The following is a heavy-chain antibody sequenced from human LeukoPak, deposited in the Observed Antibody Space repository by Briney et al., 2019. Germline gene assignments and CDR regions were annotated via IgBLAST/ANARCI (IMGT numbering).Heavy chain of an antibody. CDR2: ISGSGGST. Sequence: GGSLRLSCAASGFTFSRHAMSWVRQAPGQGLEWVSVISGSGGSTYYADSVKGRFTTSRDNSRNTLYLQMNSLRAEDTAVYYCASSYNRWFGELASDYWGQGTLVTVSS. D-gene: IGHD3-10*01. CDR3: ASSYNRWFGELASDY. J-gene: IGHJ4*02. CDR1: GFTFSRHA. V-gene: IGHV3-23*01.